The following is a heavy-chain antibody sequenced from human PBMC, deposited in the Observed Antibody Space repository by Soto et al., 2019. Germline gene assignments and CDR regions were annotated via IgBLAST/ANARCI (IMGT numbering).Heavy chain of an antibody. J-gene: IGHJ6*03. CDR1: GGSFSGYY. CDR2: INHSGST. D-gene: IGHD2-8*01. CDR3: ARVERGDIVLMVYAMDPYYYYMDV. V-gene: IGHV4-34*01. Sequence: SETLSLTCAVYGGSFSGYYWSWTRQPPGKGLEWIGEINHSGSTNYNPSLKSRVTISVDTSKNQFSLKLSSVTAADTAVYYCARVERGDIVLMVYAMDPYYYYMDVWGKGTTVTVSS.